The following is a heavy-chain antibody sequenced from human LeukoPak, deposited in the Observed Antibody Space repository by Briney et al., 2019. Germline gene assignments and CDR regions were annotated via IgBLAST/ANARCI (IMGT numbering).Heavy chain of an antibody. V-gene: IGHV3-30*18. Sequence: PGGSLRLSCAASGFTFSSYGMHWVRQAPGKGLEWVAVISYDGSNKYYADSVKGRFTISRDNSKNTLYLQMNSLRAEDTAVYYCAKDRTPGRAKGSGSYSFDYWGQGTLVTVSS. CDR2: ISYDGSNK. D-gene: IGHD3-10*01. J-gene: IGHJ4*02. CDR1: GFTFSSYG. CDR3: AKDRTPGRAKGSGSYSFDY.